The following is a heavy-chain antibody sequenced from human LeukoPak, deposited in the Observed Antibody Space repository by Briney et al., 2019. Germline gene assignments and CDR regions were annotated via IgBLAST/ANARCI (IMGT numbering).Heavy chain of an antibody. CDR1: GFIFKSYW. CDR2: IKQDGSEE. CDR3: AKETYNWNDDYYYYYMDV. Sequence: PGGSLRLSCAASGFIFKSYWMSWVRQAPGKGLEWVANIKQDGSEENYVDSVRGRFTISRDNAKKSLYLQMNSLRAEDTAVYYCAKETYNWNDDYYYYYMDVWGKGTTVTISS. V-gene: IGHV3-7*03. J-gene: IGHJ6*03. D-gene: IGHD1-1*01.